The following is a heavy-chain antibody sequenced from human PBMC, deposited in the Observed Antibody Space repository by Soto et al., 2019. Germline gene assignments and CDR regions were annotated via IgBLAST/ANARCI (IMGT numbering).Heavy chain of an antibody. CDR3: AKDRIRGTSYFDY. Sequence: QVQLLESGGGVVQPGRSLRLSCAASGFSFNTYGMHWVRQAPGKGLEWVAVISYNGDKTFYADSVKGRFTISRDNSQSTLYLQMNSLRPEATAVYYCAKDRIRGTSYFDYWGQGTLVTVSS. V-gene: IGHV3-30*18. D-gene: IGHD6-6*01. CDR2: ISYNGDKT. J-gene: IGHJ4*02. CDR1: GFSFNTYG.